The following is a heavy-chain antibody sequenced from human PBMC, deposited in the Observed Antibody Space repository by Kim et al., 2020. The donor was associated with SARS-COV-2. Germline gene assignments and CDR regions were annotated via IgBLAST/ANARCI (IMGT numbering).Heavy chain of an antibody. Sequence: SETLSLTCAVSGGSISGDDWWSWVRQPPGKGLKWIGEIYHGGTTNYNPSLKSRVTISIDKSKNQFSLKLNSVTAADTAVYYCAQSSVRRCLDYWGQGTLVTVSS. CDR3: AQSSVRRCLDY. CDR2: IYHGGTT. J-gene: IGHJ4*02. CDR1: GGSISGDDW. D-gene: IGHD3-10*02. V-gene: IGHV4-4*02.